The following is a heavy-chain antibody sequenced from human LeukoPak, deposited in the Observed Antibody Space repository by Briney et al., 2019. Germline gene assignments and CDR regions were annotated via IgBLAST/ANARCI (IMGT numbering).Heavy chain of an antibody. CDR3: ARVSSSWYQDWYFDL. CDR1: GGSVSSTDYY. V-gene: IGHV4-61*02. D-gene: IGHD6-13*01. J-gene: IGHJ2*01. CDR2: IYTSGTT. Sequence: PSQTLSLTCTVSGGSVSSTDYYWNWIRQPAGKGLEWIGRIYTSGTTSYNPSLESRLTLSIDMSKNQFSLKLSSMIAADTAVYYCARVSSSWYQDWYFDLWGRGTLVTVPS.